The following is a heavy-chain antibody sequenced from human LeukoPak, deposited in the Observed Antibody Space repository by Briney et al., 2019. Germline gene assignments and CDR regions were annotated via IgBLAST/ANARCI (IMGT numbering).Heavy chain of an antibody. CDR1: GGSISSYY. CDR2: IYYSGST. Sequence: PSETLSLTCTVSGGSISSYYWSWIRQPPGKGLEWIGYIYYSGSTNYNPSLKSRVTISVDTSKNQFSLKLSSVTAADTAVYYCARYEYSGSLFDYWGQGTLVTVSS. V-gene: IGHV4-59*01. D-gene: IGHD1-26*01. J-gene: IGHJ4*02. CDR3: ARYEYSGSLFDY.